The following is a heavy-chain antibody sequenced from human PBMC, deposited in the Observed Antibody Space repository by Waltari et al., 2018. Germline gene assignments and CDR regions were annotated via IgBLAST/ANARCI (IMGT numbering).Heavy chain of an antibody. CDR1: RFTFSNYW. J-gene: IGHJ3*02. V-gene: IGHV3-7*01. D-gene: IGHD5-12*01. CDR2: INQDGSEE. Sequence: EVLLVESGGGLVQTGGSLRLSCAASRFTFSNYWMNWVRQAPGKGLEWVANINQDGSEEYYVDSVKDRFTISRDNAKNSLYLEMKTLRAEDTAIYYCARTGARWLQFAAFDIWGQGTMVTVSS. CDR3: ARTGARWLQFAAFDI.